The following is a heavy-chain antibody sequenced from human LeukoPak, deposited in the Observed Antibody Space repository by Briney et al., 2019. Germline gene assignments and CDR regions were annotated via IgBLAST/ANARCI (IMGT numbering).Heavy chain of an antibody. D-gene: IGHD5-18*01. CDR2: INPSGGST. CDR1: GFAFSSHY. J-gene: IGHJ4*02. Sequence: ASVKVSCKASGFAFSSHYMQWVRQASGQGLEWMGIINPSGGSTSYAQKFQGRVTMTRDTSTSTVYMELSTLRSEDTAVYYCARGGMGIQLWPFDYWGQGTLVTVSS. V-gene: IGHV1-46*01. CDR3: ARGGMGIQLWPFDY.